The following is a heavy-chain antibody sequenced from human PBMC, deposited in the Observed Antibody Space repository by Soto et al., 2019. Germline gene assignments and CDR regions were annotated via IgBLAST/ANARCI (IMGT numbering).Heavy chain of an antibody. V-gene: IGHV1-69*13. CDR1: GGTFSSYA. CDR2: IIPIFGTA. D-gene: IGHD5-18*01. CDR3: ARVVDTAMVPGYYFDY. Sequence: SVKVSCKASGGTFSSYAISWVRQAPGQGLEWMGGIIPIFGTANYAQKFQGRVTITADESTSTAYMELSSLRSEDTAVYYCARVVDTAMVPGYYFDYWGQGTLVTVS. J-gene: IGHJ4*02.